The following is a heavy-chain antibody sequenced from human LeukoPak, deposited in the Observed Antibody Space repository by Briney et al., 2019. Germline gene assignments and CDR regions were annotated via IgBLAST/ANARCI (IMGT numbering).Heavy chain of an antibody. CDR2: IYHSGST. V-gene: IGHV4-38-2*01. CDR1: GYSISSGYY. Sequence: SETLSLTCAVSGYSISSGYYWGWIRQSPGKGLQWIGTIYHSGSTYYNPSLKRRLTISIDTFKNQFSLKLSSVTAADTAVYYCARLTISGGRFFDCWGQGTLVTVSS. CDR3: ARLTISGGRFFDC. J-gene: IGHJ4*02. D-gene: IGHD2-15*01.